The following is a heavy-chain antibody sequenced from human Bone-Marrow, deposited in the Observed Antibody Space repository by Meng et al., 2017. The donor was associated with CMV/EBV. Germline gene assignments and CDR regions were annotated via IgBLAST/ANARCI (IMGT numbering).Heavy chain of an antibody. CDR2: NKQNGST. CDR1: GGSFRGYY. Sequence: TLSPTLSGLGGSFRGYYRSRIRQPPRKGAELIGENKQNGSTKQHPSLKSRVTISVDTSKNQFSLKLSSVTAADTAVYYCARGFQDYWGQGTLVTVSS. V-gene: IGHV4-34*01. CDR3: ARGFQDY. J-gene: IGHJ4*02. D-gene: IGHD2/OR15-2a*01.